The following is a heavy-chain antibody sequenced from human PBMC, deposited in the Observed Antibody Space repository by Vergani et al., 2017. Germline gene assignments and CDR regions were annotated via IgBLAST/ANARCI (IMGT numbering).Heavy chain of an antibody. D-gene: IGHD3-3*01. V-gene: IGHV3-23*01. J-gene: IGHJ4*02. CDR1: GFTFSSYA. CDR3: AKILPTCWSGYSTFDY. CDR2: ISGSGGST. Sequence: EVQLLESGGGLVQPGGSLRLSCAASGFTFSSYAMSWVRQAPGKGLEWVSAISGSGGSTYYADYVKGRFTISRDNSKNTLYLQMNSLRAEDTAVYYCAKILPTCWSGYSTFDYWGQGTLVTVSS.